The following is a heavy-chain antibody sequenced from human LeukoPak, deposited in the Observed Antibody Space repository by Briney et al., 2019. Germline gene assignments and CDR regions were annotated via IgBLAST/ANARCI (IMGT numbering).Heavy chain of an antibody. Sequence: SETLSLTCAVSGYSISSGYYWGWIRQPPGKGLEWIGSIYHSGSTYYNPSLKSRVTISVDTSKNQFSLKLRSVTATDTAVYYCARMNIYCSGGTCSINYYMDVWGKGTTVTVFS. CDR1: GYSISSGYY. CDR2: IYHSGST. CDR3: ARMNIYCSGGTCSINYYMDV. J-gene: IGHJ6*03. D-gene: IGHD2-15*01. V-gene: IGHV4-38-2*01.